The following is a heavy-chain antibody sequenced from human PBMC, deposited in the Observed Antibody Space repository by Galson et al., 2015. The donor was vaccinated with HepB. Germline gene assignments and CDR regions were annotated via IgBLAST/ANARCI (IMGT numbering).Heavy chain of an antibody. Sequence: SLRLSCAASGFTFNTYRMNWVRQAPGKGLEWVSSISPSSSFIYYADSVKGRFTISRDNAENSLYLQMNSLRAEDTAVYYCARDPQWLVPIDYWGQGTLVTVSS. CDR3: ARDPQWLVPIDY. D-gene: IGHD6-19*01. CDR2: ISPSSSFI. V-gene: IGHV3-21*01. J-gene: IGHJ4*02. CDR1: GFTFNTYR.